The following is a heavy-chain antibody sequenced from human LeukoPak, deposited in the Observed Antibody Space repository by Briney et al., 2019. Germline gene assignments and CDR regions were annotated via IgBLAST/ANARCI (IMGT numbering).Heavy chain of an antibody. D-gene: IGHD3-3*01. CDR2: ISSRSSYI. J-gene: IGHJ6*03. V-gene: IGHV3-21*01. Sequence: GGSLRLSCAASGFTFSSYSMDWVRQAPGKGLEWVSSISSRSSYIYYADSVKGRFTISRDNAKNSLYLQMNSLRAEDTAVYYCAREGNPFLEWLSDYMDVWGKGTTVTVSS. CDR3: AREGNPFLEWLSDYMDV. CDR1: GFTFSSYS.